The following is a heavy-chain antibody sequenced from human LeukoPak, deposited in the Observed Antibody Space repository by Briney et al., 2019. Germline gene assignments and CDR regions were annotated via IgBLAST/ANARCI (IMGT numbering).Heavy chain of an antibody. CDR2: MNPNSGNT. J-gene: IGHJ4*02. D-gene: IGHD1-26*01. Sequence: ASVKVSCKASGGAFSSYAINWVRQATGQGLEWMGWMNPNSGNTGYAQKFQGRVTMTRNTSISTAYMELSSLRSGDTAVYYCARTSGSPFDYWGQGTLVTVSS. CDR1: GGAFSSYA. CDR3: ARTSGSPFDY. V-gene: IGHV1-8*02.